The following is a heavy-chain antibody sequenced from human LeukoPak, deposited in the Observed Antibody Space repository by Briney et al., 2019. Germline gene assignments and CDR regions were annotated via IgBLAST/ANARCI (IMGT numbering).Heavy chain of an antibody. CDR3: AREEFGPYRSSCFDY. CDR1: GGTFSSYA. D-gene: IGHD3-16*01. CDR2: INPILGTA. Sequence: SVKVSCKASGGTFSSYAISWVRQAPGQGLEWMGGINPILGTANNAQKFQGRVTITADESTSTAYMELSSLRSEDTAVYYGAREEFGPYRSSCFDYWGQGTLVTVSS. J-gene: IGHJ4*02. V-gene: IGHV1-69*13.